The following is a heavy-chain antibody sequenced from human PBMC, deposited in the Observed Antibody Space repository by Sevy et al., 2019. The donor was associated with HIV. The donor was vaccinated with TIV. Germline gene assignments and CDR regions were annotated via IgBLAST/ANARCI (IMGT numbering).Heavy chain of an antibody. D-gene: IGHD5-18*01. J-gene: IGHJ4*02. Sequence: GGSLRLSCAASGFTFSSYSMNWVRQAPGKGLEWVSYISSSSSTIYYADSVKGRFTISRDKAKNSLYLQMNSLRAEDTVVYYCASLNTAMVNPFEYWGQGTLVTVSS. CDR1: GFTFSSYS. V-gene: IGHV3-48*01. CDR2: ISSSSSTI. CDR3: ASLNTAMVNPFEY.